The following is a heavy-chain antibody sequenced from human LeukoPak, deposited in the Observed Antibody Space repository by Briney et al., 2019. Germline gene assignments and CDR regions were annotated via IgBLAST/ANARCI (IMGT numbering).Heavy chain of an antibody. CDR3: ARARSLYDFWTGYYGNYFDY. CDR2: INHSGST. V-gene: IGHV4-34*01. CDR1: GGSFSGYY. Sequence: PSETLSLTCAVYGGSFSGYYWSWIRQPPGKGLEWIGEINHSGSTNYNPPLKSRVTISVDTSKNQFSLKLSSVTAADTTVYYCARARSLYDFWTGYYGNYFDYWGQGTLVTVSS. J-gene: IGHJ4*02. D-gene: IGHD3-3*01.